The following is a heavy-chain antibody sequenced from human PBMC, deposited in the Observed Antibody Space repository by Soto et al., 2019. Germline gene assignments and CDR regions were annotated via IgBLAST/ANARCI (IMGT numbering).Heavy chain of an antibody. J-gene: IGHJ6*02. Sequence: SETLSLTCTVSGGSIGAYYWTWIRQPPGKGLEWIGHIYFTGSANYNPSLKSRVTISIDTSENQFSLKLHSGTAADTAVYYCARHSYDSSGYYFAVGLDVWGQGTAVTV. V-gene: IGHV4-59*01. D-gene: IGHD3-22*01. CDR2: IYFTGSA. CDR1: GGSIGAYY. CDR3: ARHSYDSSGYYFAVGLDV.